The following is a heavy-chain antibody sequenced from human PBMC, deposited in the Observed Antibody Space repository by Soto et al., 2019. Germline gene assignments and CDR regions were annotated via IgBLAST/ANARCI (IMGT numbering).Heavy chain of an antibody. CDR2: IWYDGSNK. CDR3: ARGHGAVGAGRVSNWFDP. D-gene: IGHD6-13*01. Sequence: QVQLVESGGGVVQPGRSLRLSCAASGFTFSSYGMHWVRQAPGKGLEWVAVIWYDGSNKYYADSVKSRFTISRDNSKNTLYLQMNSLRAEDTAVCYCARGHGAVGAGRVSNWFDPWGQGTLVTVSS. CDR1: GFTFSSYG. J-gene: IGHJ5*02. V-gene: IGHV3-33*01.